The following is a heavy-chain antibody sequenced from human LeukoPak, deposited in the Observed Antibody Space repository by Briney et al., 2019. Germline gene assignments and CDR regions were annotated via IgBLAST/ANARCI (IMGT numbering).Heavy chain of an antibody. CDR3: ARAPGRPAAVFDY. J-gene: IGHJ4*02. D-gene: IGHD2-2*01. CDR1: GGSFSGYY. V-gene: IGHV4-34*01. CDR2: INHSGST. Sequence: SETLSLTCAVYGGSFSGYYWSWIRQPPGKGLEWIWEINHSGSTNYNPSLKSRVTMSVDTSKNQFSLKLSSVTAADTAVYYCARAPGRPAAVFDYWGQGTLVTVSS.